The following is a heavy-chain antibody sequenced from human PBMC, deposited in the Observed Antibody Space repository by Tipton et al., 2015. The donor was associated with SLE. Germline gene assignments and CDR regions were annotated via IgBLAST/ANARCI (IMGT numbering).Heavy chain of an antibody. J-gene: IGHJ4*02. CDR2: IYYSGNT. Sequence: TLSLTCTVSGASISSYYWSWIRQPPGKGLEWIGYIYYSGNTNYNPSLKNRVTISVDTSKTQFSLKLSSVTAADTAVYYCARGEAAAAEPYYFDYWGQGTLVTVSS. V-gene: IGHV4-59*01. D-gene: IGHD6-13*01. CDR1: GASISSYY. CDR3: ARGEAAAAEPYYFDY.